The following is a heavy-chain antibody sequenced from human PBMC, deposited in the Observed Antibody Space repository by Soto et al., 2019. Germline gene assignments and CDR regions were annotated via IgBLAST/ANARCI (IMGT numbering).Heavy chain of an antibody. CDR3: ARGQYGSGGGYFDY. J-gene: IGHJ4*02. V-gene: IGHV3-48*03. CDR1: GFTFSSYE. CDR2: ISSSGSTI. D-gene: IGHD6-19*01. Sequence: PGGSLRLSCAASGFTFSSYEMNWVRQAPGKGLEWVSYISSSGSTIYYADSVKGRFTISRDNAKNSLYLQMNSLRAEDTAGYYWARGQYGSGGGYFDYWGQETLVTVSS.